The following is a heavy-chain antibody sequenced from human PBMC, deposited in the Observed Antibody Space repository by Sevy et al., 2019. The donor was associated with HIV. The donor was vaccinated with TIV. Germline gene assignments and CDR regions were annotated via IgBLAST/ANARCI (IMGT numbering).Heavy chain of an antibody. D-gene: IGHD3-10*01. Sequence: GGSLRLSCAASGFTFSNYAMNWVRQAPGKGLEWVSGISDSGDNTHYAESVKGRFTISRDNSKNTMSLQMSSLRAEDRAIYYGEKFPCTVMVREKGYWGQGTRVTVSS. CDR2: ISDSGDNT. CDR1: GFTFSNYA. V-gene: IGHV3-23*01. J-gene: IGHJ4*02. CDR3: EKFPCTVMVREKGY.